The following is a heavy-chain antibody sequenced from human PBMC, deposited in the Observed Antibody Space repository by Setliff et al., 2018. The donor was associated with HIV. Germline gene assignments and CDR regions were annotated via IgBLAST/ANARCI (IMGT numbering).Heavy chain of an antibody. D-gene: IGHD6-19*01. CDR1: GYTFTNSD. CDR3: ARGAWYTSGWYSSRYMDV. J-gene: IGHJ6*03. CDR2: MNPNSGNT. V-gene: IGHV1-8*02. Sequence: GASVKVSCKASGYTFTNSDINWVRQATGQGLEWMGWMNPNSGNTGYAQKSQGRVIMTRDTSITTAYMELSSLRSDDTAVYYCARGAWYTSGWYSSRYMDVWGKGTTVTVSS.